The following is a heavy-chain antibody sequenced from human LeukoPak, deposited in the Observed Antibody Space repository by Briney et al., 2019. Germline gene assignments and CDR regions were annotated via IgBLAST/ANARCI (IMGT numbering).Heavy chain of an antibody. CDR1: GGSISSSSHY. Sequence: PAETLSLTCTVSGGSISSSSHYWGWIRQPPGRGLEWIGSIYYSGSTYYNPSLKSRVTISVDTSKNQFSLRLSSVTAADTAVYFCARQNITTSDYWGQGTLVTVSS. CDR2: IYYSGST. J-gene: IGHJ4*02. CDR3: ARQNITTSDY. V-gene: IGHV4-39*01. D-gene: IGHD3-22*01.